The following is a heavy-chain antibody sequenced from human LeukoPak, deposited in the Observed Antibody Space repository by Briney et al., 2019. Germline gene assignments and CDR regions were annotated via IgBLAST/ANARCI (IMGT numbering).Heavy chain of an antibody. D-gene: IGHD3-16*01. CDR3: ARARLGDRFDY. CDR2: ISSSSSYI. J-gene: IGHJ4*02. CDR1: GFTFSSYS. Sequence: GGSLRLSCAASGFTFSSYSMNWVRQASGKGLEWVSSISSSSSYIYYADSVRGRFTISRDNAKNSLYLQMNSLRAEDTAVYYCARARLGDRFDYWGQGTLVTVSS. V-gene: IGHV3-21*01.